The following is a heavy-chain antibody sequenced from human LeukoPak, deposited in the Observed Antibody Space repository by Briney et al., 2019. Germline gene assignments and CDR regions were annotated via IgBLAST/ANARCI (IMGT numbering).Heavy chain of an antibody. Sequence: GRSLRLSCAASGFTFSSYVMHWVRQAPGKGLEWVAVISYDGSNKYYADSVKGRFTISRDNSKNTLYLQMNSLRAEDTAVYYCARGYCSSTSCYTDYYYGMDVWGQGTTVTVSS. CDR1: GFTFSSYV. D-gene: IGHD2-2*02. CDR2: ISYDGSNK. V-gene: IGHV3-30-3*01. CDR3: ARGYCSSTSCYTDYYYGMDV. J-gene: IGHJ6*02.